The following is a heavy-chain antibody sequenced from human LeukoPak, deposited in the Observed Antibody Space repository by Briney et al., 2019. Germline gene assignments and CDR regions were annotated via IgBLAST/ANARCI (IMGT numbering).Heavy chain of an antibody. J-gene: IGHJ4*02. D-gene: IGHD6-6*01. V-gene: IGHV1-3*01. CDR2: INAGNGNT. Sequence: MHWVRQAPGQRLEWMGWINAGNGNTKYSQKFQGRVTITRDTSASTAYMELSSLRSEDTAVYYCARSRSIAAPSAFFDYWGQGTLVTVSS. CDR3: ARSRSIAAPSAFFDY.